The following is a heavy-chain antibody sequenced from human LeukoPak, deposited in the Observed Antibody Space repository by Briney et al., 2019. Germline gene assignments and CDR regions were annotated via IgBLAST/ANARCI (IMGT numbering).Heavy chain of an antibody. D-gene: IGHD6-13*01. V-gene: IGHV1-3*01. Sequence: ASVKVSCKASGHTFTTFAIHWVRQAPGQSLEWMGWINAGNGNTIYSQKFQGRVTITRDTSAGTAYMELSSLRSEDTAVYYCARVYSSSRGNYFDYWGQGTLVTVSS. CDR3: ARVYSSSRGNYFDY. CDR2: INAGNGNT. J-gene: IGHJ4*02. CDR1: GHTFTTFA.